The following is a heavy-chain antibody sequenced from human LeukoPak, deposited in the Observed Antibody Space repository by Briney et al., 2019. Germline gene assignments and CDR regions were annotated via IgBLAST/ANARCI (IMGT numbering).Heavy chain of an antibody. CDR1: GFTFSRYW. D-gene: IGHD3-10*01. CDR3: ARVVPKNLLSFGLNYYYMDV. J-gene: IGHJ6*03. CDR2: INSDGSST. V-gene: IGHV3-74*01. Sequence: GGSLRLSCAASGFTFSRYWMHWVRQAPGKGQVWVSRINSDGSSTTYADSVKGRFTISRDKAKNSLYLQMNSLRAEDTAVYYCARVVPKNLLSFGLNYYYMDVWGKGTTVTISS.